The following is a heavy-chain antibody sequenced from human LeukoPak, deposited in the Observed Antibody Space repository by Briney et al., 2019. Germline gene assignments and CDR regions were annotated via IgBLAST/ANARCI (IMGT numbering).Heavy chain of an antibody. CDR3: ATVAGYFDY. CDR1: GFTLSSYW. Sequence: GGSLRLSCAASGFTLSSYWMSWVRQAPGKGLEWVASIQKDGSQKYYLESVKGRFTISRDNTKNSLYLHMSSLRADDTAVYFCATVAGYFDYWGQGTLVTVSS. D-gene: IGHD2-21*01. CDR2: IQKDGSQK. J-gene: IGHJ4*02. V-gene: IGHV3-7*01.